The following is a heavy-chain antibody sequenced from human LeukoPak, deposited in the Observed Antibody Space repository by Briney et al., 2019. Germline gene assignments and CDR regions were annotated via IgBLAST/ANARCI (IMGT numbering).Heavy chain of an antibody. CDR2: INRSGGT. CDR1: GGSFSGYY. J-gene: IGHJ3*02. D-gene: IGHD3-22*01. CDR3: AILEYYYDSSGYRHDAFDI. Sequence: AETLCLTCAVYGGSFSGYYWSWIRQPPGKGLEWIGEINRSGGTNYNPSLKSRVAISVDPSKNQFSLKLSSVTAADTAVYYCAILEYYYDSSGYRHDAFDIWGQGRMVSVCS. V-gene: IGHV4-34*01.